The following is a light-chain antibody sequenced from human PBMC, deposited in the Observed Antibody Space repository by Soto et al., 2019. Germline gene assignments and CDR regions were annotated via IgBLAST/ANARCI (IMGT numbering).Light chain of an antibody. Sequence: EIVLTQSPGTLSLSPGERATLSCRASQSVSSSYLAWYQQKPGQAPRLLIYGASSRATGIPDRFSGSGSGTDFTLTISRLEPEDFAVYYCQQYGSSQELTFGGGTKVDIK. V-gene: IGKV3-20*01. CDR1: QSVSSSY. CDR2: GAS. CDR3: QQYGSSQELT. J-gene: IGKJ4*01.